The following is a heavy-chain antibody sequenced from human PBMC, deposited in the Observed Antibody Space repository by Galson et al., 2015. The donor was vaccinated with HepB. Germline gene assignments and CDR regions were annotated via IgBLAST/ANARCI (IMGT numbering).Heavy chain of an antibody. D-gene: IGHD6-25*01. CDR2: IWANGSNR. J-gene: IGHJ4*01. CDR1: GFTFNRYG. CDR3: VREMAIAAPASFDL. V-gene: IGHV3-33*01. Sequence: SLRLSCAVSGFTFNRYGMHWVRQAPGKGLEWVALIWANGSNRYYSNSVMGRFTIPRDNSKNTLFLEMNSLRAEDTAVYYCVREMAIAAPASFDLWGHGTLVTVSS.